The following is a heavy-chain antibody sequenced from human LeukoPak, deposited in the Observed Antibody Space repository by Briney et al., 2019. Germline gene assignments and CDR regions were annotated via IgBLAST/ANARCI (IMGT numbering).Heavy chain of an antibody. CDR3: ARGLVGFDP. CDR2: ISYDGSNK. V-gene: IGHV3-30*03. Sequence: GPLRLSCAASGFTFSSSGMHWVRQAPGKGLEWVAVISYDGSNKYYADSVKGRFTFSRDNAKNSLYLQMNSLRAEDTAVYYCARGLVGFDPWGQGTLVTVSS. J-gene: IGHJ5*02. CDR1: GFTFSSSG.